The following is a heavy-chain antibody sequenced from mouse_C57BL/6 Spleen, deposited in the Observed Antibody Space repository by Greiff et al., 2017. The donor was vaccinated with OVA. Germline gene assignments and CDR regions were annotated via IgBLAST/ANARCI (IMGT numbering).Heavy chain of an antibody. D-gene: IGHD3-2*02. V-gene: IGHV14-4*01. CDR1: GFNIKDDY. CDR3: TTRGQLRLRAMDY. Sequence: EVQLQQSGAELVRPGASVKLSCTASGFNIKDDYMHWVKQRPEQGLEWIGWLDPENGDTEYASKFQGMATITAYTASNTAYLQLSSVTSEDTAVYYCTTRGQLRLRAMDYWGQGTSVTVSS. CDR2: LDPENGDT. J-gene: IGHJ4*01.